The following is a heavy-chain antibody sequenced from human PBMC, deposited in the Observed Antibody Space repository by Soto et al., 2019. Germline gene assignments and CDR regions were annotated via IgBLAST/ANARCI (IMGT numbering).Heavy chain of an antibody. D-gene: IGHD6-19*01. CDR1: GFGFIIYI. Sequence: QLVESGGGVVQPGGSLRLSCGTLGFGFIIYIINWVRKAQGRGLKWVAVMSYDGTNENYADSVKGRFTISRDNSKTTVYLQMNSLTPEDTALYYCARKWGTYSSASLDFWGLGTLVTVSS. J-gene: IGHJ4*02. V-gene: IGHV3-30*04. CDR2: MSYDGTNE. CDR3: ARKWGTYSSASLDF.